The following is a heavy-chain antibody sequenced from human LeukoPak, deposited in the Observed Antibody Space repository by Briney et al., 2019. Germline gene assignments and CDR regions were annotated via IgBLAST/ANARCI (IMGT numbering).Heavy chain of an antibody. CDR1: GFTFSSYW. Sequence: GGSLRLSCAASGFTFSSYWMSWVRQAPGKGLEWVANIKQDGSEKYYVDSVKGRFTISRDNAKNSLYLQMSSLRAEDTAVYYCARDTYDSSGYYAHLDYWDQGTLVTVSS. V-gene: IGHV3-7*01. D-gene: IGHD3-22*01. CDR2: IKQDGSEK. J-gene: IGHJ4*02. CDR3: ARDTYDSSGYYAHLDY.